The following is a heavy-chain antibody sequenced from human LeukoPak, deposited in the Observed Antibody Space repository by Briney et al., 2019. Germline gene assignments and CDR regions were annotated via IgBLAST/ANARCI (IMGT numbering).Heavy chain of an antibody. V-gene: IGHV4-34*01. CDR2: INHSGST. Sequence: PSETLSLTCAGYGGSFSGYYWSWIRQPPGKGLEWIGEINHSGSTNYNPSLKGRVTISVDTSKNQFSLKLSSVTAADTAVYYCARGGTDKLLWFGELLSRAIDYWGQGTLVTVSS. CDR3: ARGGTDKLLWFGELLSRAIDY. CDR1: GGSFSGYY. J-gene: IGHJ4*02. D-gene: IGHD3-10*01.